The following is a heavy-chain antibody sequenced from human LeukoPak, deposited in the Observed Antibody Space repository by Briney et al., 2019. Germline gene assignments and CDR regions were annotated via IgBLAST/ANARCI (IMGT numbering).Heavy chain of an antibody. J-gene: IGHJ6*02. V-gene: IGHV3-30-3*01. Sequence: PGRSLRLSCAASGFTFSSYAMHWVRQAPGKGLEWVAVISYDGSNKYYADSVKGRFTISRDNSKNTLYLQMNSLRAEDTAVYYCARSGVAPNYYYYYGMDVWGQGTTVTVSS. CDR1: GFTFSSYA. CDR3: ARSGVAPNYYYYYGMDV. CDR2: ISYDGSNK. D-gene: IGHD5-12*01.